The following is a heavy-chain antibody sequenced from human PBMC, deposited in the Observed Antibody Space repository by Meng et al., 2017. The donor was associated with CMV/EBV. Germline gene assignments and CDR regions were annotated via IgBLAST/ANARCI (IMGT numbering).Heavy chain of an antibody. Sequence: VQRVESGAEVKKPGSSVKVSCKASGATFSSYAISWVRQAPGQGLEWMGGIIPIFGTANYAQKFQGRVTITADESTSTAYMELSSLRSEDTAVYYCARIYDSSGYYNYYFDYWGQGTLVTVSS. D-gene: IGHD3-22*01. V-gene: IGHV1-69*12. CDR2: IIPIFGTA. J-gene: IGHJ4*02. CDR3: ARIYDSSGYYNYYFDY. CDR1: GATFSSYA.